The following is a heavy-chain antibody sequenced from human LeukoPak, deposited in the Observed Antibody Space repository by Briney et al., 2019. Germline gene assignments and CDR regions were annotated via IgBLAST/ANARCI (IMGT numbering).Heavy chain of an antibody. V-gene: IGHV4-59*13. CDR3: ARARYVNSFYAFDI. D-gene: IGHD3-9*01. CDR1: GGSISSYY. CDR2: LSKSGNT. J-gene: IGHJ3*02. Sequence: PSETLSLTCTVSGGSISSYYWSWIRPPPGKGLEWIGYLSKSGNTNYSPSLKSRVTIFGDTFKIQFFLKVSSVTAAYTATYYCARARYVNSFYAFDIWGQGTLVTVSS.